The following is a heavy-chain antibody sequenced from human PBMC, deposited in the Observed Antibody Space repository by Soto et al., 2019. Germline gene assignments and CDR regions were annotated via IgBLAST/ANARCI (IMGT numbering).Heavy chain of an antibody. D-gene: IGHD3-16*02. V-gene: IGHV3-21*01. CDR2: ISSTTNSI. CDR1: GFTFIRYT. J-gene: IGHJ4*02. Sequence: GSLRLSCAASGFTFIRYTMNWVRQAPGKGLEWVSSISSTTNSIYYADSVKGRFTISRDNADNSLHLQMNSLRAEDTAVYYCAREDEDASYHLGYWGQGTLVTVSS. CDR3: AREDEDASYHLGY.